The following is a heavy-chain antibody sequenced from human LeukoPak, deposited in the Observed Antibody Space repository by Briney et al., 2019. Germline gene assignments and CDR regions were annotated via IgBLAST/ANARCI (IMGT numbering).Heavy chain of an antibody. CDR2: ISSSGSTI. J-gene: IGHJ4*02. CDR3: AKARYDSSGYYYAPLDY. CDR1: GFTFSDYY. V-gene: IGHV3-11*01. D-gene: IGHD3-22*01. Sequence: PGGSLRLSCAASGFTFSDYYMSWIRQAPGKGLEWVSYISSSGSTIYYADSVKGRFTISRDNAKNTLYLQMNSLRAEDTAVYYCAKARYDSSGYYYAPLDYWGQGTLVTVSS.